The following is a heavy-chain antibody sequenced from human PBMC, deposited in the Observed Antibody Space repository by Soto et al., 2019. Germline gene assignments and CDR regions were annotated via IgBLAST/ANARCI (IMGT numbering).Heavy chain of an antibody. Sequence: ASVKVSCKASGYTFTGYYMHWVRQAPGQGLEWMGWINPNSGGTNYAQKFQGWVTMTRDTSTSTVYMELSSLRSEDTAVYYCARVPGAFYYYYGMDVWDQGTTVTVSS. D-gene: IGHD3-3*02. V-gene: IGHV1-2*04. CDR3: ARVPGAFYYYYGMDV. CDR1: GYTFTGYY. CDR2: INPNSGGT. J-gene: IGHJ6*02.